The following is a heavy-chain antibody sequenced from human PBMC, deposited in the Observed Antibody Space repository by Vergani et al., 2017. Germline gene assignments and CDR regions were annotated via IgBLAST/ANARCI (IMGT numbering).Heavy chain of an antibody. V-gene: IGHV1-46*03. D-gene: IGHD2-15*01. CDR2: IYPSGGT. CDR3: ARDGSGGSPFARDV. Sequence: QVQLVQSGAEVKKPGASVQVSCKASGYTFTSDDMHWVRQAPGQGLEWMGKIYPSGGTNYAQKFQGRVTMTKDTSTSTVDMELSSLRSEDTAMYYCARDGSGGSPFARDVWGQGTTVTVSS. CDR1: GYTFTSDD. J-gene: IGHJ6*02.